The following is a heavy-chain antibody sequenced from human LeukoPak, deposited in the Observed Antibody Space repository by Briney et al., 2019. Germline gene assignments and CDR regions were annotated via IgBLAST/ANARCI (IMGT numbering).Heavy chain of an antibody. V-gene: IGHV4-34*01. Sequence: SETLSLTCAVYGGSFSGYYWSWIRQPPGKGLEWIGEINHSGSTNYNPSLKSRVTISVDTSKNQFSLKLSSVTAADTAVYYCARRSWLRFRLFDYWGQGTLVTVSS. CDR3: ARRSWLRFRLFDY. CDR2: INHSGST. J-gene: IGHJ4*02. D-gene: IGHD5-12*01. CDR1: GGSFSGYY.